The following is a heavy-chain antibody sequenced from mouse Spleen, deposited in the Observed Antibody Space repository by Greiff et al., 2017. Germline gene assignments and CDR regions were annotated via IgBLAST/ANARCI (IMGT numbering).Heavy chain of an antibody. V-gene: IGHV1-50*01. CDR1: GYTFNSYW. Sequence: QVQLKQPGAELVKPGASVKLSCKASGYTFNSYWMQWVKQRPGQGLEWIGEIDPSDSYTNYNQKFKGKATLTVDTSSSTAYMQLSSLTSEDSAVYYCAKGGDGYYAWFAYWGQGTLVTVSA. CDR2: IDPSDSYT. D-gene: IGHD2-3*01. J-gene: IGHJ3*01. CDR3: AKGGDGYYAWFAY.